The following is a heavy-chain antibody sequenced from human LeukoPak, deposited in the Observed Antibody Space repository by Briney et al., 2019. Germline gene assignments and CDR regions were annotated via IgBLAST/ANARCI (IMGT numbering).Heavy chain of an antibody. J-gene: IGHJ4*02. CDR1: GGSFSGYY. Sequence: PSETLSLTCAVYGGSFSGYYWSWIRQPPGKGLEWIGEINHSGSTNYNPSLKSRVTISVDPSKNQFSLKLSSVPAADTAVYYCARAKPRFDYWPQGTLVTVSS. V-gene: IGHV4-34*01. CDR2: INHSGST. CDR3: ARAKPRFDY.